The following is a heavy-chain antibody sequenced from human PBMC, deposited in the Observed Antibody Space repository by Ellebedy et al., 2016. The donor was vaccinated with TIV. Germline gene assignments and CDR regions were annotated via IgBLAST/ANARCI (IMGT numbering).Heavy chain of an antibody. CDR1: GYSISSGYY. V-gene: IGHV4-38-2*02. CDR3: AREHWFDP. CDR2: IYHSGST. J-gene: IGHJ5*02. Sequence: SETLSLXCTVSGYSISSGYYWGWIRQPPGKGLEWIGSIYHSGSTYYNPSLKSRVTISVDTSKNQFSLKLSSVTAADTAVYYCAREHWFDPWGQGTLVTVSS.